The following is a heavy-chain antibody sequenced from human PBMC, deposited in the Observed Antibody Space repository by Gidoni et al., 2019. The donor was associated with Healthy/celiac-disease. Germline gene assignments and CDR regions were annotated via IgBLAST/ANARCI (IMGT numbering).Heavy chain of an antibody. CDR3: ARDRLDYDFWSGYYPA. CDR2: IYSGGST. Sequence: EVQLVESGGGLVQPGGSLRLSCAASGFTVSSNYMSWVRQAPGKGLEWVSVIYSGGSTYYADSVKGRFTISRDNSKNTLYLQMNSLRAEDTAVYYCARDRLDYDFWSGYYPAWGQGTRVTVSS. CDR1: GFTVSSNY. D-gene: IGHD3-3*01. J-gene: IGHJ4*02. V-gene: IGHV3-66*02.